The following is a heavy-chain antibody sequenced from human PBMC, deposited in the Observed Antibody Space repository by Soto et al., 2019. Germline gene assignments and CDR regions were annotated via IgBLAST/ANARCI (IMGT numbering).Heavy chain of an antibody. CDR2: IYYSGGT. J-gene: IGHJ5*02. Sequence: SETLSLTCTVSGAALIGGVYFYTWVRQPPGKGPEWLGYIYYSGGTNYNPSLKSRVTISLDKSKSQFSLRLISVTAADTAVYYCTREQSDDNYFDPWGQGTLVTVSS. CDR1: GAALIGGVYF. D-gene: IGHD6-19*01. V-gene: IGHV4-61*08. CDR3: TREQSDDNYFDP.